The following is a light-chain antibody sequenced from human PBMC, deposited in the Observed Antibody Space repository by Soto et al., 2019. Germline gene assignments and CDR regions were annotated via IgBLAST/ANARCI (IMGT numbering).Light chain of an antibody. V-gene: IGLV8-61*01. CDR3: VLYMGGGIWV. J-gene: IGLJ3*02. CDR2: STN. Sequence: QTVVTQEPSFSVSPGRTVTLSCGLSSGSVSTSFYPSWYQQTPGQAPCTLIYSTNTRSSGVPDRFSGSIIGNKAALTITGAQADDESDYYCVLYMGGGIWVFGGGTKLTVL. CDR1: SGSVSTSFY.